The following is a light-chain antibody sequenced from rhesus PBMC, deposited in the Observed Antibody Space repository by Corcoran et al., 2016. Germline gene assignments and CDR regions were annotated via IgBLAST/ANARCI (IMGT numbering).Light chain of an antibody. Sequence: DIQMTQSPSALSASVGDRVTISCRASQNIYSDLAWYQQKPGKAPKLLIYAASSLQTGIPSRFSGNGSGTEFTLTISSLQPEDSAAYYCQHYYDNPRTFGQGTKVEIK. CDR3: QHYYDNPRT. V-gene: IGKV1S12*01. CDR1: QNIYSD. J-gene: IGKJ1*01. CDR2: AAS.